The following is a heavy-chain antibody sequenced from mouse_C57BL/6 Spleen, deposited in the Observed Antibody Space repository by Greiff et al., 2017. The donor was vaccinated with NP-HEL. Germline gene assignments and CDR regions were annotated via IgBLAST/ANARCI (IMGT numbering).Heavy chain of an antibody. J-gene: IGHJ4*01. CDR1: GYTFTSYW. V-gene: IGHV1-7*01. D-gene: IGHD2-4*01. Sequence: QVHVKQSGAELAKPGASVKLSCKASGYTFTSYWMHWVKQRPGQGLEWIGYINPSSGYTKYNQKFKDKATLTADKSSSTAYMQLSSLTYEDSAVYYFARSSLYYDYDGGVGYAMDYWGQGTSVTVSS. CDR2: INPSSGYT. CDR3: ARSSLYYDYDGGVGYAMDY.